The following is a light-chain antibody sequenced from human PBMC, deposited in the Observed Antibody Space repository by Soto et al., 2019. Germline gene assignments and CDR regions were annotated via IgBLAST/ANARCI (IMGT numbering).Light chain of an antibody. CDR1: QSISSSF. CDR2: GAS. Sequence: EIVLTQSPVTLSLSPGERSTLSCRASQSISSSFLAWYQEKPGQAPXLXXYGASSRATGIPDRFSGSGSGTDFTLTISRLEPEDFAVYYCQQYGSSLTWTFGQGTKVDIK. V-gene: IGKV3-20*01. CDR3: QQYGSSLTWT. J-gene: IGKJ1*01.